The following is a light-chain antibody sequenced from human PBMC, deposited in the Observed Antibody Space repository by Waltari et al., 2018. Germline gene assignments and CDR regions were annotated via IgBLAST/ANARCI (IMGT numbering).Light chain of an antibody. V-gene: IGKV3-11*01. CDR3: QQRSKRPS. Sequence: EIVLTQSPATLSLSPGERATLSCSASQSVSSYLAWYQQKPGQAPRLLIYDASNRATGIPARFSGSGSGTDFTLIISSLEPEDSAIYYCQQRSKRPSFGQGTKVEIK. J-gene: IGKJ1*01. CDR1: QSVSSY. CDR2: DAS.